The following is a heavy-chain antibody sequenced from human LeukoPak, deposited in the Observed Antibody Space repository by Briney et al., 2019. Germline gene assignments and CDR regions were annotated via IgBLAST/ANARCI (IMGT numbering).Heavy chain of an antibody. V-gene: IGHV4-61*01. CDR3: ARAGRTGNYGYYFDY. J-gene: IGHJ4*02. D-gene: IGHD1-7*01. CDR1: GDSISSGSYY. Sequence: SQTLSLTCTVSGDSISSGSYYWGWIRQPPGKGLEWIGHIYYSGSTNYNPSLKSRVTMSVDTSKNQFSLKLSSVTAADTAVYYCARAGRTGNYGYYFDYWGQRTLVTVSS. CDR2: IYYSGST.